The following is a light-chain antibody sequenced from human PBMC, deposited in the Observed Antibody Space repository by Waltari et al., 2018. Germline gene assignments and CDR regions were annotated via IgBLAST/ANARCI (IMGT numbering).Light chain of an antibody. V-gene: IGKV3-20*01. CDR3: HQYGASPLT. Sequence: EIVLTQSPGTLSLSPGERATXXXRARLSVSSGFLAWYAQKPGHAPRLLIYLTSSRATGIPDRFSGSGSGTDFTLTISRLEPEDFAMYYCHQYGASPLTFGGGTKVEIK. CDR1: LSVSSGF. J-gene: IGKJ4*01. CDR2: LTS.